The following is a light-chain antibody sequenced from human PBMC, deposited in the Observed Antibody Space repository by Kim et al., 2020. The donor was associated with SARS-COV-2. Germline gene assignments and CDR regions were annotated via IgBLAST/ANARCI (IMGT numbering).Light chain of an antibody. CDR1: QSVSSSY. Sequence: AERAPLPCRASQSVSSSYIAWYQQKLAQAPRLLIYDASTRAAGIPDRCSGSGSGRDFTLTISRLEPEDFAVYYCQQYDRPPWTFGQGTKVDIK. V-gene: IGKV3-20*01. CDR3: QQYDRPPWT. J-gene: IGKJ1*01. CDR2: DAS.